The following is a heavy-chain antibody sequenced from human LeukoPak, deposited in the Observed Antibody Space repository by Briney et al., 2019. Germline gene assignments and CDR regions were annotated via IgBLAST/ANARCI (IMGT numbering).Heavy chain of an antibody. V-gene: IGHV4-59*08. CDR1: GGSISSYY. Sequence: PSETLSLTCTVSGGSISSYYWSWIRQPPGKGLEWLGYIYYSGSTNYNPSLKSRVTISVDTSKNQFSLKLSSVTAADTAVYYCARADYSGSPQGDFDYWGQGTLVTVSS. CDR2: IYYSGST. J-gene: IGHJ4*02. CDR3: ARADYSGSPQGDFDY. D-gene: IGHD1-26*01.